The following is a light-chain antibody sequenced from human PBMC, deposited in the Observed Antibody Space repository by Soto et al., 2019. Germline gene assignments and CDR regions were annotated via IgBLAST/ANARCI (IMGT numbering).Light chain of an antibody. Sequence: PGQRVAISCTGSSSNIGAEYDVHWYQQLPGTAPKRLIYGDNNRPSGVPDRFSGSKSGTSASLAITGLQPEDEADYYCQSYDSSLTTFVFGTGTKVTVL. V-gene: IGLV1-40*01. CDR1: SSNIGAEYD. CDR3: QSYDSSLTTFV. CDR2: GDN. J-gene: IGLJ1*01.